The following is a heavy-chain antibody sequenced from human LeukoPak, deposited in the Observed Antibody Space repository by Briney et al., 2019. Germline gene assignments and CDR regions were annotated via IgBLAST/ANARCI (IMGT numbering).Heavy chain of an antibody. D-gene: IGHD2-15*01. CDR1: GYTFTNYG. J-gene: IGHJ4*02. CDR2: IIPSLDVA. CDR3: ARDHCTPGTCLGGH. Sequence: SVKVSCKASGYTFTNYGMSWVRQAPGQGLEWIGRIIPSLDVANYAQKFQGRVTLSVDRDTATTYMEVTSLRSEDTAIYYCARDHCTPGTCLGGHWGQGTLVTVSS. V-gene: IGHV1-69*04.